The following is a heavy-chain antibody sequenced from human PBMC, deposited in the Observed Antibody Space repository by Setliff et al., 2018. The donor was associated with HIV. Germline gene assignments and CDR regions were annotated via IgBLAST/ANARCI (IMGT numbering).Heavy chain of an antibody. D-gene: IGHD5-12*01. Sequence: GASVKVSCKASGGTFSSYAISWVRQAPGQGFEWMGGIIPILGIANYAQKFQGRVTITADESTSTAYMELSSLRSEDTAVYYCASLEGDGYNWDYWGQGTLVTVSS. CDR2: IIPILGIA. CDR3: ASLEGDGYNWDY. CDR1: GGTFSSYA. J-gene: IGHJ4*02. V-gene: IGHV1-69*10.